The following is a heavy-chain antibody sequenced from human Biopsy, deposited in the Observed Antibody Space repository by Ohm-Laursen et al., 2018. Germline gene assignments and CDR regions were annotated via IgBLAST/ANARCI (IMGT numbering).Heavy chain of an antibody. CDR3: AKHGSGWTGDDALHI. V-gene: IGHV4-59*08. D-gene: IGHD6-19*01. CDR1: GGSISGSS. J-gene: IGHJ3*02. Sequence: SETLSLTCTVSGGSISGSSWSWIRQAPGRGLEWVGYISYSGSTSNNPSLKSRITISVDTSMNQISLKVTSVTAADTAVYYCAKHGSGWTGDDALHIWGQGTMVTVSS. CDR2: ISYSGST.